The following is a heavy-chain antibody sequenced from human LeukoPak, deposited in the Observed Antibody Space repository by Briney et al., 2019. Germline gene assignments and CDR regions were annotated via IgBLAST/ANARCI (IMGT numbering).Heavy chain of an antibody. V-gene: IGHV1-18*01. Sequence: ASVKVSCKASGYTFTSYGMSWVRQAPGQGLEWMGWINAYSGNTNYAQKLQGRVTMTRDTSTSTAYMELRSLRSDDTAVYYCATDRTLPGFDYWGQGTLVTASS. CDR3: ATDRTLPGFDY. J-gene: IGHJ4*02. CDR2: INAYSGNT. CDR1: GYTFTSYG. D-gene: IGHD3-10*01.